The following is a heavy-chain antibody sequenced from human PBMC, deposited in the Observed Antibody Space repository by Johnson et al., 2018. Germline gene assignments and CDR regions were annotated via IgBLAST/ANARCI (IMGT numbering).Heavy chain of an antibody. J-gene: IGHJ6*02. CDR2: ISYDGNNK. CDR3: AKDTQAGRWNYVRGMDV. CDR1: GFTFRTYG. Sequence: VQLVETGGGVVQPGRSLRLSCAASGFTFRTYGMHWVRQAPGKGLEWGAVISYDGNNKYYADSVKGRFTISRDNSKNTLFLQMNSLRTEHTAGYYCAKDTQAGRWNYVRGMDVWGQGTTVTVSS. D-gene: IGHD1-7*01. V-gene: IGHV3-30*18.